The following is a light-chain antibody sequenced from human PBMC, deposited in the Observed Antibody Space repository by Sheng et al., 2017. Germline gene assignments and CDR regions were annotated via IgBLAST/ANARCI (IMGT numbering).Light chain of an antibody. CDR2: RAS. CDR1: QTIDNNY. J-gene: IGKJ1*01. Sequence: SQTIDNNYLAWYQHKPGQPPRRLIYRASGSVTVTPDRFSGSGSGTDFTLTIRRLEPEDSAVYYCQQYGSFPQTFGKGTRVDIK. CDR3: QQYGSFPQT. V-gene: IGKV3-20*01.